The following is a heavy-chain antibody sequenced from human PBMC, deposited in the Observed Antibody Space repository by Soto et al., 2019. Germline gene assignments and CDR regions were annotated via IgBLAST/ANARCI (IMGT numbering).Heavy chain of an antibody. CDR3: ARGGSNDWQVAFDI. V-gene: IGHV4-34*01. CDR1: GGSFSTYY. CDR2: INHSGRN. Sequence: QLQQWGAGLLKPSETLSLTCVVSGGSFSTYYYNWIRQSPGKALEWIGEINHSGRNNYSPSLKSRVTMSLDTSKNQFSLKLTTVTAADTAGYYCARGGSNDWQVAFDIWGQGTMVTVSS. D-gene: IGHD6-19*01. J-gene: IGHJ3*02.